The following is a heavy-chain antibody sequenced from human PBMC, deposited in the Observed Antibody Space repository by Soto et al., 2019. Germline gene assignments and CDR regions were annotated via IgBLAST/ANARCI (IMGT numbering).Heavy chain of an antibody. Sequence: EVQLVESGGALVQPGGSLRLSCATSGFTFTHYWMNWVRQAPGKGLEWVANINIDGTEKYYGDSVKGRFTISRDNAKNSLYRQMDSLRDEYMAVYYCARNRGWEMLDYWGQGTLVTVSS. CDR2: INIDGTEK. V-gene: IGHV3-7*01. J-gene: IGHJ4*02. CDR1: GFTFTHYW. D-gene: IGHD6-19*01. CDR3: ARNRGWEMLDY.